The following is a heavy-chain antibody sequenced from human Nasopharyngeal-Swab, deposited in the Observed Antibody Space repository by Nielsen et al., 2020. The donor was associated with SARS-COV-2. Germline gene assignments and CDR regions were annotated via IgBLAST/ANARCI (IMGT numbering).Heavy chain of an antibody. Sequence: GGSLRLFCKGSGYSFTSYWIGWVRQMPGKGLEWMGIIYPGDSDTRYSPSFQGQVTISADKSISTAYLQWSSLKASDTAMYYCARRADDIALDYWGQGTLVTVSS. CDR3: ARRADDIALDY. J-gene: IGHJ4*02. CDR1: GYSFTSYW. D-gene: IGHD3-22*01. CDR2: IYPGDSDT. V-gene: IGHV5-51*01.